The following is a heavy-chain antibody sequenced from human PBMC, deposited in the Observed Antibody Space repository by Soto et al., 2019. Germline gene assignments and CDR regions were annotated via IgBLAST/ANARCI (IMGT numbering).Heavy chain of an antibody. V-gene: IGHV1-69*02. J-gene: IGHJ3*02. CDR3: PFGNWASEGFGT. CDR1: GGSFRTYT. Sequence: QVQLVQSGAEVKKPGSSVKVSCKASGGSFRTYTVFWVRQAPGQGLEWMGRIIPMFEIANYTQRFENRVTXXTXXATGTVYKEMISRTSDDTARCFCPFGNWASEGFGTWGQATLVAF. CDR2: IIPMFEIA. D-gene: IGHD1-1*01.